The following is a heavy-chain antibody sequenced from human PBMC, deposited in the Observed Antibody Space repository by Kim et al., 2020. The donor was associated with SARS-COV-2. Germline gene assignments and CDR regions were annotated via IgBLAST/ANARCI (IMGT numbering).Heavy chain of an antibody. J-gene: IGHJ4*02. CDR3: ARDLKSRARLKQHRDY. D-gene: IGHD6-13*01. V-gene: IGHV3-11*06. Sequence: DSVKGRFTISRDNAKNSLYLQMNSLRAEDTAVYYCARDLKSRARLKQHRDYWGQGTLVTVSS.